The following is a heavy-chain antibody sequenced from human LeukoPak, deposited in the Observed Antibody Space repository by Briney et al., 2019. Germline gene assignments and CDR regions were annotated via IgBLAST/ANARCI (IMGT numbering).Heavy chain of an antibody. D-gene: IGHD3-10*01. J-gene: IGHJ6*02. V-gene: IGHV4-4*07. Sequence: SETLSLTCTVSGGSIRSFYWSWISQAAGKGLEWIGRIYTSGSTDYNPSLKSRLSMSVDTSRNQFSLRLTSVTAADTAVYYCARDQSHYGSGSYYSAYYYFAMDAWGQGTTVTVSS. CDR2: IYTSGST. CDR3: ARDQSHYGSGSYYSAYYYFAMDA. CDR1: GGSIRSFY.